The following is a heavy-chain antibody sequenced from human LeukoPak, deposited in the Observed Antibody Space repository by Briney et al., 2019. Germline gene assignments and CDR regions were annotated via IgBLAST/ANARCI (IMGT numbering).Heavy chain of an antibody. D-gene: IGHD3-10*01. J-gene: IGHJ4*02. CDR2: ISGSGGHT. CDR1: GFTFSSYA. V-gene: IGHV3-23*01. Sequence: GGSLRLSCAASGFTFSSYAMGWVRQAPGKGPEWVSSISGSGGHTYFADSVKGRFTISRDNSKNTLDLQMNSLKVEDTAVYYCAKFRYQSNDNNYLDFNYWGQGTLVTVSS. CDR3: AKFRYQSNDNNYLDFNY.